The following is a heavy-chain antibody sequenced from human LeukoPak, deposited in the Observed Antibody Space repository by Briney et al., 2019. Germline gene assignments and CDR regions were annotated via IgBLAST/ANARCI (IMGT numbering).Heavy chain of an antibody. CDR3: ARDVFTYYYGTGSYFDY. J-gene: IGHJ4*02. Sequence: GGSLRLSCAASGFTISSYNMNWVRQAPGKGLEWVSYISTTGNTIYYADSVKGRFTISRDNAKNSLYLQMNSLRAEDTAVYYCARDVFTYYYGTGSYFDYWGQGTLVTVSS. CDR2: ISTTGNTI. CDR1: GFTISSYN. V-gene: IGHV3-48*01. D-gene: IGHD3-10*01.